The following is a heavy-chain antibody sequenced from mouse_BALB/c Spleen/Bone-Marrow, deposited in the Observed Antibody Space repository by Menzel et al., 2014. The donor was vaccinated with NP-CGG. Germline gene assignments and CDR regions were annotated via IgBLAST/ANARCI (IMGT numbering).Heavy chain of an antibody. J-gene: IGHJ3*01. V-gene: IGHV4-1*02. Sequence: EVQGVESGGGLVQPGGSLKLSCAASGFDFSSFWMSWVRQAPGKGLEWIGEINPDSSTINYTPSLKGKFIISGDNAKNTLYLQMSKVRSEDTAAYYCARLDYGGFFAYWGQGTLVTVSA. D-gene: IGHD2-4*01. CDR3: ARLDYGGFFAY. CDR2: INPDSSTI. CDR1: GFDFSSFW.